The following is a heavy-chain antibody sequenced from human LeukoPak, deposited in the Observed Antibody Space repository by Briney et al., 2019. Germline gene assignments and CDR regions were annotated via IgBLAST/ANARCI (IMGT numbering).Heavy chain of an antibody. J-gene: IGHJ4*02. D-gene: IGHD3-22*01. CDR2: IYYSGST. CDR1: GGSISGYY. Sequence: PSETLSLTCTVSGGSISGYYWSWIRQPPGKGLEWIGYIYYSGSTNYNPSLKSRVTISVDTSKNQFSLKLSSVTAADTAVYYCARGPYYYDSSGTAWDYWGQGTLVTVSS. V-gene: IGHV4-59*01. CDR3: ARGPYYYDSSGTAWDY.